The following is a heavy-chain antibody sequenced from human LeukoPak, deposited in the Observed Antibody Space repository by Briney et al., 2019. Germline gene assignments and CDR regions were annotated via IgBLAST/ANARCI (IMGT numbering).Heavy chain of an antibody. Sequence: PSETLSLTCTVSGGSISSSSYYWGWIRQPPGKGLEWIGSIYYSGSTYYNPSLKSRVTISVDTSKNQFSLKLSSVTAADTAVYYCAGAPAQYCSSTSCYKGLDYWGQGTLVTVSS. CDR1: GGSISSSSYY. CDR2: IYYSGST. J-gene: IGHJ4*02. CDR3: AGAPAQYCSSTSCYKGLDY. V-gene: IGHV4-39*07. D-gene: IGHD2-2*02.